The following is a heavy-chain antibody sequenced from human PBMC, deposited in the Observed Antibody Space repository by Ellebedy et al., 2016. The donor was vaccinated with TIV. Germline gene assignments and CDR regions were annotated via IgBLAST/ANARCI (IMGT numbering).Heavy chain of an antibody. Sequence: GESLKISCVASGFTFDSYAMHWVRQAPGQGPEWVGWINPDNGVTVYEQKLQGRVTITGDTSISTVYMELSSLRSDDTAIYYCVRDLTNPVTGDYWGQGTLVFVSS. CDR1: GFTFDSYA. D-gene: IGHD4-11*01. CDR2: INPDNGVT. V-gene: IGHV1-2*02. CDR3: VRDLTNPVTGDY. J-gene: IGHJ4*02.